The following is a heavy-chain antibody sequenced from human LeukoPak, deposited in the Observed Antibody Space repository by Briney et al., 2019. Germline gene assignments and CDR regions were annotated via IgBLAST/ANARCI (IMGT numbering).Heavy chain of an antibody. CDR3: ARDPRAPYYYDTSGYYVDY. J-gene: IGHJ4*02. V-gene: IGHV1-18*01. CDR1: GYTFTSYG. CDR2: ISVYNGNT. D-gene: IGHD3-22*01. Sequence: ASVKVSCKASGYTFTSYGIIWVRRAPGQGLEWMGWISVYNGNTNYAQNLQGRVTITTDTSTSTAYMELGSLRSDDTAVYYCARDPRAPYYYDTSGYYVDYWGQGTLVTVSS.